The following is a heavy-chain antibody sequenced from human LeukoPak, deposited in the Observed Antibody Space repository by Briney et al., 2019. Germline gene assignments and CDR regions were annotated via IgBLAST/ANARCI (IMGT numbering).Heavy chain of an antibody. CDR3: ARARYSGYDFDY. Sequence: SETLSLTCTVSGGSISSYYWSWIRQPPGKGLKWIGYIYYSGSTNYNPSLKSRVTISVDTSKNQFSLKLSSVTAADTAVYYCARARYSGYDFDYWGQGTLVTVSS. J-gene: IGHJ4*02. V-gene: IGHV4-59*01. CDR2: IYYSGST. CDR1: GGSISSYY. D-gene: IGHD5-12*01.